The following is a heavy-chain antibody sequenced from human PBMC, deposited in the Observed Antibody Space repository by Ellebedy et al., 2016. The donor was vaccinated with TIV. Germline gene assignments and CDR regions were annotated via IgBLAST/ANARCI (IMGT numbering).Heavy chain of an antibody. J-gene: IGHJ4*02. V-gene: IGHV3-33*08. D-gene: IGHD5-18*01. Sequence: PGGSLRLSCAASGFTFGPFGIHWVRQAPGKGLEWVAVIWSDGNNKYYADFVKGRFTVSRDNSKNTSYLQMNSLRADDTAVYYCARVHCGSVSCYGWDLDYWGQGTLVTVSS. CDR1: GFTFGPFG. CDR3: ARVHCGSVSCYGWDLDY. CDR2: IWSDGNNK.